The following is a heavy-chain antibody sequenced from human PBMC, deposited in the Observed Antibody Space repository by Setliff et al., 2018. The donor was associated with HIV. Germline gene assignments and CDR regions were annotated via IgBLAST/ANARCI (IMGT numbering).Heavy chain of an antibody. V-gene: IGHV1-2*02. D-gene: IGHD1-26*01. J-gene: IGHJ6*02. Sequence: ASVKVSCKTSGYTFTAYYIHWVRQAPGQGLEWMGWINSNNGGTKYAQNFQGRVTMTRDTSITTAYMELSSLISDDTAVYYCARDRLSYNFYYYGMDVWGQGTTVTVSS. CDR3: ARDRLSYNFYYYGMDV. CDR1: GYTFTAYY. CDR2: INSNNGGT.